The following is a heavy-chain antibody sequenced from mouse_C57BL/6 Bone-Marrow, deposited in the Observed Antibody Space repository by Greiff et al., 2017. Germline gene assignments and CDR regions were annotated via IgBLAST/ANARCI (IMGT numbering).Heavy chain of an antibody. CDR3: ARGWDYYAMDY. CDR1: GFTFSSYA. Sequence: EVMLVESGGGLVKPGGSLKLSCAASGFTFSSYAMSWVRQTPEKRLEWVATISDGGSYTYYPDNVKGRFTISRDNAKTNLYLQMSHLKSEDTAMYYCARGWDYYAMDYWGQGTSVTVSS. V-gene: IGHV5-4*03. CDR2: ISDGGSYT. D-gene: IGHD4-1*01. J-gene: IGHJ4*01.